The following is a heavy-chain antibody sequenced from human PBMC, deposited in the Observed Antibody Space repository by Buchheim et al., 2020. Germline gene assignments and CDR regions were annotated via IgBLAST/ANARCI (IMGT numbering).Heavy chain of an antibody. D-gene: IGHD2-2*01. Sequence: EVQLVESGGGLVQPGGSLRLSCAASGFTFSSYWMSWVRQAPGKGLEWVATIKQDGSEKYYVDSVKVRFTISRDNAKNSLYLQMNSLRAEDTAVYYCARDHEDIVVVPAAMDYWGQGTL. CDR3: ARDHEDIVVVPAAMDY. CDR2: IKQDGSEK. V-gene: IGHV3-7*01. J-gene: IGHJ4*02. CDR1: GFTFSSYW.